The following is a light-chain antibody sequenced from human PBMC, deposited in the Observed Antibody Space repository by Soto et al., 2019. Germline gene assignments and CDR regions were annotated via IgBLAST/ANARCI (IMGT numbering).Light chain of an antibody. J-gene: IGKJ5*01. CDR3: QQYDSSPIT. V-gene: IGKV3-15*01. CDR2: GVS. CDR1: QSVTSN. Sequence: EIVMTQSPATLSVSPGERATLSCRASQSVTSNLAWYQQKPGQAPRLLMYGVSTRATGIPARFGGSGSATDFTLTISRLEPEDFAVYYCQQYDSSPITFGQGTRLEIK.